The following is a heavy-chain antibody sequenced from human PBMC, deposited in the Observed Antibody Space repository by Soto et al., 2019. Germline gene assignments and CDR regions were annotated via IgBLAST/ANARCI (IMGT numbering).Heavy chain of an antibody. Sequence: QVQLVQSGAEVKKPGASVTVSCKASGYTFTNYGINWVRQAPGQGLEWMGWISAYSGHTNYAQKLQDRVTMTTDTSTSRPYMELRSLRSDDTAVYYCARRPHLADNVELDYWGQGTLVTVSS. V-gene: IGHV1-18*01. CDR2: ISAYSGHT. CDR3: ARRPHLADNVELDY. CDR1: GYTFTNYG. D-gene: IGHD2-21*01. J-gene: IGHJ4*02.